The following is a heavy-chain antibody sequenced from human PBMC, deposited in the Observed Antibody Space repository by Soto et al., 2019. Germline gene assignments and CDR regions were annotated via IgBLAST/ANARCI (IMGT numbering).Heavy chain of an antibody. J-gene: IGHJ6*02. Sequence: PGGSLRLSCAASGFTFSSYDMHWVRQATGKGLEWVSAIGTAGDTYYPGSVKGRFTISRENAKNSSYLQMNSLRAGDTAVYYCARAETGKTNCISTSCYASHYYYYGMDVWGQGTTVTVSS. V-gene: IGHV3-13*01. CDR3: ARAETGKTNCISTSCYASHYYYYGMDV. D-gene: IGHD2-2*01. CDR2: IGTAGDT. CDR1: GFTFSSYD.